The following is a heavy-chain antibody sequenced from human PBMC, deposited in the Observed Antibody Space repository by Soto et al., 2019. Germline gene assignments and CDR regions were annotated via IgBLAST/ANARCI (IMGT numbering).Heavy chain of an antibody. D-gene: IGHD3-3*01. V-gene: IGHV4-31*03. CDR1: GGSISSRGYY. CDR2: IYYSGST. J-gene: IGHJ3*02. Sequence: SETLSLTCTVSGGSISSRGYYWSWIRQHPGKGLEWIGYIYYSGSTYYNPSLKSRVTISVDTSESQFSLKLSSVTAADTAVYYCARDSPYDFWSGYTNAFDIWGQGTMVTVSS. CDR3: ARDSPYDFWSGYTNAFDI.